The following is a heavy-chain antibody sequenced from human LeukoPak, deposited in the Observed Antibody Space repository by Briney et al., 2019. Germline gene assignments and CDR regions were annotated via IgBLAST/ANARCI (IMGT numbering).Heavy chain of an antibody. Sequence: GGSLRLSSAASGFTFSSHGMHWVRQAPGKGLEWVAVIWYDGSNKYYADSVKGRFTISRDNSKNTLYLQMNSLRAEDTAVYYCARDQYCSSTSCYDRAFDIWGQGTMVTVSS. J-gene: IGHJ3*02. CDR2: IWYDGSNK. V-gene: IGHV3-33*01. D-gene: IGHD2-2*01. CDR3: ARDQYCSSTSCYDRAFDI. CDR1: GFTFSSHG.